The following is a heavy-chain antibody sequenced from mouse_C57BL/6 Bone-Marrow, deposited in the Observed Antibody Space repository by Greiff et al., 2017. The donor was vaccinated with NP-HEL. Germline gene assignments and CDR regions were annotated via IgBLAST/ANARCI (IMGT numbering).Heavy chain of an antibody. CDR3: TRHSSFYYYGPWFAY. CDR2: IDPETGGT. D-gene: IGHD1-1*01. Sequence: VQLQESGAELVRPGASVTLSCKASGYTFTDYEMHWVKQTPVHGLEWIGAIDPETGGTAYNQKFKGKAILTADKSSSTAYMELRSLTSEDSAVYYCTRHSSFYYYGPWFAYWGQGTLVTVSA. CDR1: GYTFTDYE. V-gene: IGHV1-15*01. J-gene: IGHJ3*01.